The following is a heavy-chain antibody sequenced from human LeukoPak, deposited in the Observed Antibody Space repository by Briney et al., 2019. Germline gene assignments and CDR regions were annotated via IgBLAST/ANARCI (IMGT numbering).Heavy chain of an antibody. V-gene: IGHV3-23*01. Sequence: GGSLRLSCAASGFTFSSYAMSWVRQAPGKGLEWVSAISGSGGSTYYADSVKGRFTISRDNSKNTLYLQMNSLRAEDTAVYYCAKAPPRYSSNWQGPFQHWGQGTLVTVSS. CDR2: ISGSGGST. CDR3: AKAPPRYSSNWQGPFQH. CDR1: GFTFSSYA. J-gene: IGHJ1*01. D-gene: IGHD6-13*01.